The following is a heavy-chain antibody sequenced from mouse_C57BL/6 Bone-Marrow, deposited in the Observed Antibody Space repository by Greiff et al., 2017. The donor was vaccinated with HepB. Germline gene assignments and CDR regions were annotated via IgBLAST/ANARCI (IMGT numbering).Heavy chain of an antibody. CDR2: INSDGGST. CDR3: ARPFLTSAWFAY. Sequence: EVHLVESGGGLVQPGESLKLSCESNEYEFPSHDMSWVRKTPEKRLELVAAINSDGGSTDYPDTMEGRFIISRDNTKKTLYLQMSSLRSGDTALYYCARPFLTSAWFAYWGQGTLVTVSA. CDR1: EYEFPSHD. V-gene: IGHV5-2*01. D-gene: IGHD1-1*01. J-gene: IGHJ3*01.